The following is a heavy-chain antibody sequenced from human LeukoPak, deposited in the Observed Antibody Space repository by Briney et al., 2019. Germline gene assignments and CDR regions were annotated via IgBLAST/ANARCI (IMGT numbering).Heavy chain of an antibody. Sequence: GGSLRLSCTASGFSFSTYGMSWVRQAPGQGLEWVSAISGSGISTYYADSVKGRFTISRDNSKNTLYLQMNSLRAEDTAVYYCAKDKLEGAATPDYWGQGALVTVSS. V-gene: IGHV3-23*01. D-gene: IGHD2-15*01. J-gene: IGHJ4*02. CDR2: ISGSGIST. CDR1: GFSFSTYG. CDR3: AKDKLEGAATPDY.